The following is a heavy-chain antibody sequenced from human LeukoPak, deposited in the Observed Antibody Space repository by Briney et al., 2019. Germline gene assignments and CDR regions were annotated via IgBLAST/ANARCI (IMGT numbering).Heavy chain of an antibody. CDR3: ASHSILGYCSSTSCYTGHFDY. Sequence: SVKVSCKASGGTFSSYAISWVRQAPGQGLEWMGGIIPIFGAANYAQKFQGRVTITADESTSTAYMELSSLRSEDTAVYYCASHSILGYCSSTSCYTGHFDYWGQGTLVTVSS. D-gene: IGHD2-2*02. CDR2: IIPIFGAA. J-gene: IGHJ4*02. CDR1: GGTFSSYA. V-gene: IGHV1-69*01.